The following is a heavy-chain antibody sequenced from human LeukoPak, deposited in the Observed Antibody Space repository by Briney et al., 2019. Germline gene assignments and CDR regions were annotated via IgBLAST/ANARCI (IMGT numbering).Heavy chain of an antibody. CDR2: IYYSGST. CDR1: GGSISSYY. D-gene: IGHD2-2*01. Sequence: PSETLSLTCTVSGGSISSYYWSWIRQPPGKGLEWIGYIYYSGSTNYNPSLKSRVTISVDTSKNQFSLKLSSVTAADTAVYYCARLAVPADKGAFDIWAHGTLVTVSS. CDR3: ARLAVPADKGAFDI. V-gene: IGHV4-59*12. J-gene: IGHJ3*02.